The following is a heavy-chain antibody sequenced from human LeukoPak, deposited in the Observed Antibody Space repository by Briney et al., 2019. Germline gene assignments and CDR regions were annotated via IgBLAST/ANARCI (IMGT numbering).Heavy chain of an antibody. J-gene: IGHJ4*02. V-gene: IGHV3-23*01. CDR1: GLTFSSYA. CDR2: ISGSGGST. CDR3: AKTSNYGSGSYYPMYYFDY. D-gene: IGHD3-10*01. Sequence: PGGSLRLSCAASGLTFSSYAMSWVRQAPGKGLEWVSAISGSGGSTYYADSVKGRFTISRDNSKNTLYLQMNSLRAEDTAVYYCAKTSNYGSGSYYPMYYFDYWGQGTLVTVSS.